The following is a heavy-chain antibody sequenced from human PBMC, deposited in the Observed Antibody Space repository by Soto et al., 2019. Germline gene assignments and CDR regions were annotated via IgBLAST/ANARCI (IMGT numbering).Heavy chain of an antibody. Sequence: GGSLRLSCAASGFTFSYYGMHWVRQAPGKGLECVALVSSDGSNLFYADSVKGRFTISRDNSKNTLYLQMNSLRAEDTALYYCARGRSYYYYYGVDVWGQGTTVTVSS. CDR2: VSSDGSNL. J-gene: IGHJ6*02. CDR3: ARGRSYYYYYGVDV. CDR1: GFTFSYYG. V-gene: IGHV3-33*08.